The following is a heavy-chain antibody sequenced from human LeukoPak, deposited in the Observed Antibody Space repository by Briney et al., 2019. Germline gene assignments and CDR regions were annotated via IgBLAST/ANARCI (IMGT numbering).Heavy chain of an antibody. CDR2: IYYSGST. CDR3: ARDRYCSSTSCKYNWFDP. CDR1: GGSISSYY. J-gene: IGHJ5*02. Sequence: SETLSLTCTVSGGSISSYYWSWIRQPPGKGLEWIGYIYYSGSTKYNPSLKSRVTISVDTSKNQFSLKLSSVTAADTAVYYCARDRYCSSTSCKYNWFDPWGQGTLVTVSS. D-gene: IGHD2-2*01. V-gene: IGHV4-59*01.